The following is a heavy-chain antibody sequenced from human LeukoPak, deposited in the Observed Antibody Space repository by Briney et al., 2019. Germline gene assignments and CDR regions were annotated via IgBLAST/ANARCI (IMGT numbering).Heavy chain of an antibody. J-gene: IGHJ6*03. V-gene: IGHV3-23*01. CDR1: GFTFSSYA. CDR2: ISGSGGST. CDR3: ARLLRYCGGVGCYGWHYYYYYMDV. Sequence: GGSLRLSCAASGFTFSSYAMSWVRQAPGKGLEWVSAISGSGGSTYYADSVKGRFTISRDNSKNTLYLQMNSLRAEDTAVYYCARLLRYCGGVGCYGWHYYYYYMDVWGKGTTVTISS. D-gene: IGHD2-15*01.